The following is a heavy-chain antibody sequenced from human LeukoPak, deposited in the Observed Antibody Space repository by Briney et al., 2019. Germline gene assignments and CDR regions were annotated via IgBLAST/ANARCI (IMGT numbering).Heavy chain of an antibody. Sequence: GGSLRLSCEASGFTFSSYWMHWVRQVPGKGLVWVSRINSDGSSTSYADSVKGRFTISRDNAKNTLYLQMNSLRAEDTAVYYCADLTSMAGQYWGQGTLVTVSS. J-gene: IGHJ4*02. CDR3: ADLTSMAGQY. D-gene: IGHD6-19*01. CDR2: INSDGSST. CDR1: GFTFSSYW. V-gene: IGHV3-74*01.